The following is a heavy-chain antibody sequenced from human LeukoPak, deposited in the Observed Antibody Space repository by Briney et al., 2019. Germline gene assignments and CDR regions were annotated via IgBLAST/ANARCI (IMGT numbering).Heavy chain of an antibody. CDR3: ARARTIVGATRQFDY. J-gene: IGHJ4*02. CDR2: INPNSGGT. CDR1: GYTFTGYY. V-gene: IGHV1-2*06. Sequence: ASVKVSCKASGYTFTGYYMHWVRQAPGQGLEWMGRINPNSGGTNYAQKFQGRVTMTRDTSISTAYMELSRLRSDDTAVYYCARARTIVGATRQFDYWGQGTLVTVSS. D-gene: IGHD1-26*01.